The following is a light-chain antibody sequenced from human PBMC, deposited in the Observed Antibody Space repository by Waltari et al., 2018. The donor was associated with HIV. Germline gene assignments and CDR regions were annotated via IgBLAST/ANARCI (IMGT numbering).Light chain of an antibody. J-gene: IGKJ1*01. CDR2: ASS. CDR1: QTVYTD. V-gene: IGKV3-15*01. CDR3: QQYNVFPQT. Sequence: EVVLTQSPATLSMSPGDRATLSCRASQTVYTDLAWYRQTPGQPPALLISASSSRLTGVPARFSCSGSGPEFTLTITGLQSEDFALYYCQQYNVFPQTFGQGTKV.